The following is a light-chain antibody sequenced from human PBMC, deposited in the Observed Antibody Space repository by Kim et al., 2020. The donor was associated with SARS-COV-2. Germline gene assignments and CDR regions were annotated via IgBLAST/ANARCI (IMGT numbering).Light chain of an antibody. V-gene: IGKV3-20*01. J-gene: IGKJ4*01. Sequence: EIVLTQSPGTLSLSPGERATLSCRASQSVSNNYLAWYQQKPGQAPRLLIYGASTRATGIPDRFSGSGSGTDFSLTVSRLEPEDSAEYYCQQYGSSPRNFGGGTKVDIK. CDR1: QSVSNNY. CDR2: GAS. CDR3: QQYGSSPRN.